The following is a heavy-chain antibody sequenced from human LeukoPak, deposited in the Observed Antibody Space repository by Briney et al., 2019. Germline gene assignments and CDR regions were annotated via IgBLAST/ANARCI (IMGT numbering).Heavy chain of an antibody. CDR1: GFTSTSYA. CDR3: AKDLGYHLLARYFDY. D-gene: IGHD2-2*01. CDR2: MSHDGNKR. V-gene: IGHV3-30*18. J-gene: IGHJ4*01. Sequence: HAGGSLRLSCAASGFTSTSYALHWVRQAPGEGLEWVAAMSHDGNKRYYADSVKGRFDISRDTSKNTLYLQMNGLRAEDTAIYYCAKDLGYHLLARYFDYWGHGSLVTVSS.